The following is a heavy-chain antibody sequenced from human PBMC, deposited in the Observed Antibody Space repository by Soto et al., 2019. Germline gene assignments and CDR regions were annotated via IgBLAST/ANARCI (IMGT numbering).Heavy chain of an antibody. CDR2: ISSGGVYM. CDR1: GFTFSTYA. CDR3: TGALDLSPYYFYYGMDL. Sequence: QPGGSLRLSCAGSGFTFSTYAMSWVRRAPGKGLEWVSSISSGGVYMYYVDSVRGRFTISRDNFQSTLYLQMNSLRAEDTAVYYCTGALDLSPYYFYYGMDLWGQGTTVTVSS. J-gene: IGHJ6*02. V-gene: IGHV3-23*01.